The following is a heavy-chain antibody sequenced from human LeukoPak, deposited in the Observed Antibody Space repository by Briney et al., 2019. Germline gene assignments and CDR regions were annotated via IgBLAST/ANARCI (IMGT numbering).Heavy chain of an antibody. Sequence: PSETLSLTCAVYGGSFSDYYWSWIRQSPGKGLEWIGEINHSGSTKYNPYLKSRVAISIDTSKNQFSLHLTSVTAADTAVYYCARGGATPMVFRYWGRGTLVTVSS. CDR2: INHSGST. V-gene: IGHV4-34*01. J-gene: IGHJ4*02. CDR1: GGSFSDYY. D-gene: IGHD3-10*01. CDR3: ARGGATPMVFRY.